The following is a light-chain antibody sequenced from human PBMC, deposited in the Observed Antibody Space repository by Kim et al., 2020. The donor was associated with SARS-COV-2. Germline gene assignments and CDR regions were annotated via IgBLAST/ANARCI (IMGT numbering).Light chain of an antibody. Sequence: EIVLTQSPATLSLSPGERATLSCRASQSVRTYLAWYQQKPGQAPRLLIYGASNRATGIPARFSGSGSGTDFTLTISSLEPEDSALYYCQQRANWPEWTFGQGTKVDIK. CDR2: GAS. CDR1: QSVRTY. J-gene: IGKJ1*01. V-gene: IGKV3-11*01. CDR3: QQRANWPEWT.